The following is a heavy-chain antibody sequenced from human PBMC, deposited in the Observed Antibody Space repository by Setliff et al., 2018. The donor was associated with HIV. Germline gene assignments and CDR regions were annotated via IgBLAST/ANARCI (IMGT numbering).Heavy chain of an antibody. V-gene: IGHV4-4*02. D-gene: IGHD3-10*01. J-gene: IGHJ6*03. CDR3: ARRGSGFFHYYYYMDV. Sequence: SETLSLTCAVSGGSVSSTNWWNWVRQPPGKGLEWIGEINHSGSTNYNPSLKSRVTISVDTSKNQFSLKLSSVTAADTAVYYCARRGSGFFHYYYYMDVWGKGTTVTVSS. CDR2: INHSGST. CDR1: GGSVSSTNW.